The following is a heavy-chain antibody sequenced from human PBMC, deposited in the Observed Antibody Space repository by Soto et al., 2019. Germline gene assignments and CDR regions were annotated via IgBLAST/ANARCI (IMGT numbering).Heavy chain of an antibody. CDR2: FDPEDGET. Sequence: GASVKVSCKVSGYTLTELSMHWVRQAPGKGLEWMGGFDPEDGETIYAKKFQGRVTMTEDTSTDTAYMELSSLRSDDTAVYYCATVDLRSEQFDYSGQGTLVTVSS. D-gene: IGHD6-25*01. J-gene: IGHJ4*02. CDR3: ATVDLRSEQFDY. CDR1: GYTLTELS. V-gene: IGHV1-24*01.